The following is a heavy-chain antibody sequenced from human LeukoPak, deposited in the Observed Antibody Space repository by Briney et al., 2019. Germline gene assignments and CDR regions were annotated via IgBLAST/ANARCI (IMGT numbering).Heavy chain of an antibody. Sequence: PSETLSLTCTVSGGSISRYYWSWIRQPPGKGLEWIGYIYYSGSTNYNPSLKSRVTISVDTSKNQFSLKLSSVTAADTAVYYCARAYSSGWTNYYYYYGMDVWGQGTTVTVSS. CDR1: GGSISRYY. D-gene: IGHD6-19*01. CDR2: IYYSGST. CDR3: ARAYSSGWTNYYYYYGMDV. J-gene: IGHJ6*02. V-gene: IGHV4-59*01.